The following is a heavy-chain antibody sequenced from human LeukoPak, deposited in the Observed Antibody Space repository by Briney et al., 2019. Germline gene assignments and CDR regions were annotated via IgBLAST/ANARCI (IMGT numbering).Heavy chain of an antibody. V-gene: IGHV4-30-2*01. J-gene: IGHJ4*02. D-gene: IGHD6-19*01. CDR2: IYHSGCT. CDR3: ARAAAVTGQFEF. Sequence: PSETLSLTCTVSGGSISSGGYYWSWIRQPPGKGLEWIGYIYHSGCTYYNPSLKSRLTISVDKSNNSFSLSLTSVTAADTAFYYCARAAAVTGQFEFWGQGTLVTVSS. CDR1: GGSISSGGYY.